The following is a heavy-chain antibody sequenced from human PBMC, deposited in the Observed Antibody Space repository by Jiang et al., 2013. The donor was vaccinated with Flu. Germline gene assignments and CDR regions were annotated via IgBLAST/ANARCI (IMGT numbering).Heavy chain of an antibody. V-gene: IGHV4-59*11. J-gene: IGHJ4*02. CDR3: ARASMWYGQLGD. CDR2: IHRSEGT. CDR1: GASIDNHY. D-gene: IGHD6-13*01. Sequence: EYGSGLVKPSETLSLTCTVSGASIDNHYCTWIRQTPGKGLEWIGNIHRSEGTNYNPSLKSRVTISIDTSKKQFSLKVTSVTAADTAVYYCARASMWYGQLGDWGQGALVIVSS.